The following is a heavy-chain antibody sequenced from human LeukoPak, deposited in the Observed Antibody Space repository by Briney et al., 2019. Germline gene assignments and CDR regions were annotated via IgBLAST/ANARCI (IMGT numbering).Heavy chain of an antibody. CDR3: AKVTPGRSVYFDY. CDR2: ISWNSGTI. J-gene: IGHJ4*02. D-gene: IGHD2-15*01. Sequence: GGSLRLSCAASGFTFDDYAMHWVRHAPGKGLEWVSGISWNSGTIGYADSVKGRFAISRDNAKNSLYLQMNSLRAEDTALYYCAKVTPGRSVYFDYWGQGTLVTVSS. V-gene: IGHV3-9*01. CDR1: GFTFDDYA.